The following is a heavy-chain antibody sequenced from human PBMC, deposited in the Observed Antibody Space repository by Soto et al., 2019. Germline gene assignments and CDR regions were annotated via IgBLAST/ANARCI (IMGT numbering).Heavy chain of an antibody. CDR3: ASSIEYSSPTRHYYYYGMDV. V-gene: IGHV1-69*06. Sequence: VASVKVSCKASGGTFSSYAISWVRQAPGQGLEWMGGIIPIFGTANYAQKFQGGVTITADKSTSTAYMELSSLRSEDTAVYYCASSIEYSSPTRHYYYYGMDVWGQGTTVTVSS. CDR2: IIPIFGTA. D-gene: IGHD6-6*01. J-gene: IGHJ6*02. CDR1: GGTFSSYA.